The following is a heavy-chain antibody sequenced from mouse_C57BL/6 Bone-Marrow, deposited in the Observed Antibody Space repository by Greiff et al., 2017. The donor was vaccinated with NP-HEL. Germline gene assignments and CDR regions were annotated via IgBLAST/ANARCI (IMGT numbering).Heavy chain of an antibody. J-gene: IGHJ2*01. CDR1: GYTFTSYW. CDR2: IDPSDSYT. Sequence: LQQPGAELVMPGASVKLSCKASGYTFTSYWMHWVKQRPGQGLEWIGEIDPSDSYTNYNQKFKGKSTLTVDKSSSTAYMQLSSLTSEDSAVYYCAREDALYYFDYWGQGTTLTVSS. D-gene: IGHD6-1*01. CDR3: AREDALYYFDY. V-gene: IGHV1-69*01.